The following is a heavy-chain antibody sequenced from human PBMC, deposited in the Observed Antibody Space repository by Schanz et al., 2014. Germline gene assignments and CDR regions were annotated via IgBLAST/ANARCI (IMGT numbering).Heavy chain of an antibody. V-gene: IGHV4-61*02. D-gene: IGHD1-1*01. Sequence: QVQLQESGPGLVKPSQTLSLSCTVSGGSVRSGTYYWSWIRQPAGKALEWVGRVFPNGITNYNPSLKSRATISRDTSNNQSSRTLTSLTAADTAVDYCARDTTWRLDLWGRGTLVTVSS. J-gene: IGHJ2*01. CDR1: GGSVRSGTYY. CDR2: VFPNGIT. CDR3: ARDTTWRLDL.